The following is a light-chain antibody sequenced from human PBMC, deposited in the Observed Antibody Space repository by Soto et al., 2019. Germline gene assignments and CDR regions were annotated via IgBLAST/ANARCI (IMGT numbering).Light chain of an antibody. V-gene: IGKV3-15*01. Sequence: EIVLTHSPGTLSLSPGERATLSFRSSQSVSSNYLAWYQQKPGQAPRLLIYGASTRATGIPANFSGSGSGTEFTLTISSLQSEDFAVYYCQQYNNWPRTFGQGTKVDI. J-gene: IGKJ1*01. CDR2: GAS. CDR3: QQYNNWPRT. CDR1: QSVSSN.